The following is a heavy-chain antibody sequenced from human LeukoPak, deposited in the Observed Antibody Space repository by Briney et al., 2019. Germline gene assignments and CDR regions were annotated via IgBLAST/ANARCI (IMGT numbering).Heavy chain of an antibody. V-gene: IGHV3-20*04. Sequence: GGSLRLSCAASGLTYDDYGMSWVRQVPGKGLEWVSGISWNGDSTSYPDSVKGRFTVSRDNAKNSIYLQMNSLRAEDTAFYYCVRIGPGYYFFDYWGQGTLVTVSS. CDR1: GLTYDDYG. J-gene: IGHJ4*02. CDR3: VRIGPGYYFFDY. D-gene: IGHD3-9*01. CDR2: ISWNGDST.